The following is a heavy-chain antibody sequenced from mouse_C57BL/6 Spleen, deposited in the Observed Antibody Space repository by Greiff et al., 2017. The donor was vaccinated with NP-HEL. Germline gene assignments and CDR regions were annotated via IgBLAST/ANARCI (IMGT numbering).Heavy chain of an antibody. CDR2: ISSGSSTI. J-gene: IGHJ4*01. D-gene: IGHD2-3*01. CDR3: ARGGYYVGYAMDY. Sequence: EVKLVESGGGLVKPGGSLKLSCAASGFTFSDYGMHWVRQAPEKGLEWVAYISSGSSTIYYADTVKGRFTISRDNAKNTLFLQMTSLRSEDTAMYYCARGGYYVGYAMDYWGQGTSVTVSS. CDR1: GFTFSDYG. V-gene: IGHV5-17*01.